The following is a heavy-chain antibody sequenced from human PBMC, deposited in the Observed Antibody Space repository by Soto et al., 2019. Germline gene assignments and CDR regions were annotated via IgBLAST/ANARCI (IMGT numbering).Heavy chain of an antibody. CDR1: GFSFSSYA. D-gene: IGHD2-8*01. CDR2: ISYDGRNE. V-gene: IGHV3-30*04. J-gene: IGHJ4*02. CDR3: ARDGCPNGVCFNDY. Sequence: QVKLVESGGGVVQPGRSLRLSCAASGFSFSSYAMHWVRQAPGKGLEWLSFISYDGRNEYYADSLKGRFTVSRDSSENALYLQINTLKPEDTAVYYCARDGCPNGVCFNDYWGQGTLVTVSP.